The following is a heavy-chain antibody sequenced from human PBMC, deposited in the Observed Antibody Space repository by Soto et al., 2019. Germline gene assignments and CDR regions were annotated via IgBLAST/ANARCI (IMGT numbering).Heavy chain of an antibody. D-gene: IGHD6-19*01. Sequence: QVPLVESGGGVVQPGRSLRLSCAASGFTFSSFSLHWVRQAPGKGLEWLALISYDGSTKYNADSVKGRFTVSRDNSNYTLYLQLRSLRPEDTAVYYCARTTTVAGTPEFDYWGQGTLVTVSS. CDR2: ISYDGSTK. V-gene: IGHV3-30-3*01. CDR1: GFTFSSFS. J-gene: IGHJ4*02. CDR3: ARTTTVAGTPEFDY.